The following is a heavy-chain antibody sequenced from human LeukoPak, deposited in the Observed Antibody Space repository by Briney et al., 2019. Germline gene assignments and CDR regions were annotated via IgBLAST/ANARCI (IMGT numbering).Heavy chain of an antibody. V-gene: IGHV1-18*01. CDR1: GYTFTSYG. CDR2: ISAYNGNT. Sequence: ASVKVSCKASGYTFTSYGISWVRQAPRRGLEWMGWISAYNGNTNYAQKLQGRVTMTTDTSTSTAYMELRSLRSDDTAVYYCARVVHFLEWLMDVWGKGTTVTVSS. CDR3: ARVVHFLEWLMDV. D-gene: IGHD3-3*01. J-gene: IGHJ6*04.